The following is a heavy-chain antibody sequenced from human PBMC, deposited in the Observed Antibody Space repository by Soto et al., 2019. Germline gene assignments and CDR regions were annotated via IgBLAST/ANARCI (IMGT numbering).Heavy chain of an antibody. Sequence: ASETLSLTCTVSGGSISSGGYHWSWIRQHPGKGLEWIGEINYSGSTNYNPSLKGRVTISVDTSKNQFSLKLSSVTAADTAMFYCVTQDFYTMGVWGRGTTVTVSS. CDR3: VTQDFYTMGV. J-gene: IGHJ6*02. CDR1: GGSISSGGYH. CDR2: INYSGST. V-gene: IGHV4-31*03.